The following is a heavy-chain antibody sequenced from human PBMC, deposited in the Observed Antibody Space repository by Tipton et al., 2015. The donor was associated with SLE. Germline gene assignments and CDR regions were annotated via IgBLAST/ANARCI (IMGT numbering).Heavy chain of an antibody. V-gene: IGHV1-69*05. D-gene: IGHD1-1*01. J-gene: IGHJ6*03. Sequence: QLVQSGAEVKKPGSSVKVSCKASGGTFSSYAISWVRQAPGQGLEWMGGIIPLFGTANYAQKSQGRVTITTNESTSTVYMELSSLRSDDTAVYYCATCTTGTTFYSYFYMDVWGKGTTVSVSS. CDR2: IIPLFGTA. CDR1: GGTFSSYA. CDR3: ATCTTGTTFYSYFYMDV.